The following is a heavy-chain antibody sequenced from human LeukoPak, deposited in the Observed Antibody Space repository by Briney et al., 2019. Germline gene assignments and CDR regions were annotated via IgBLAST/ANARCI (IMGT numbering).Heavy chain of an antibody. CDR3: AREGSRYNWNYNWFDP. J-gene: IGHJ5*02. D-gene: IGHD1-7*01. V-gene: IGHV4-30-4*01. CDR1: GGSISSGDHY. Sequence: SETLSLTCTVSGGSISSGDHYWSWIRQPPGQGLEWIGYIYYSGSTYYNPSLKSRVTISVDTSKNQFSLKLRSVTAADTAVYYCAREGSRYNWNYNWFDPWGQGTLVTVSS. CDR2: IYYSGST.